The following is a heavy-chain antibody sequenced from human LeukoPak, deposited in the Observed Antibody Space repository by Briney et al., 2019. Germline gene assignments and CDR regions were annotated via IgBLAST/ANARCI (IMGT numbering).Heavy chain of an antibody. V-gene: IGHV3-53*01. CDR2: ISASGVST. Sequence: GGSLRLSCAASGFTVSSNYMSWVRQAPGKGLEWVSLISASGVSTYYADSVKGRFTISRDNSNTTLCLQMGSLRAGDTAVYFCGRDSYLGQGTLVTVSS. CDR1: GFTVSSNY. J-gene: IGHJ4*02. CDR3: GRDSY.